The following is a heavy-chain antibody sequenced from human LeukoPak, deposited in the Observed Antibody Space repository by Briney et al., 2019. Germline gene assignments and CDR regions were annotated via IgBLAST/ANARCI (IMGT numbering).Heavy chain of an antibody. V-gene: IGHV3-23*01. J-gene: IGHJ4*02. CDR3: APNPYSSSSELA. D-gene: IGHD6-6*01. CDR2: ISGSGGST. Sequence: GGSLRLSCAASGFTFSSYAMSGVRQAPGKGLEWVSAISGSGGSTYSADSVKGRFTISRDNSKNTLYLQMNSLRAEDTAVYYCAPNPYSSSSELAWGQGTLVTVSS. CDR1: GFTFSSYA.